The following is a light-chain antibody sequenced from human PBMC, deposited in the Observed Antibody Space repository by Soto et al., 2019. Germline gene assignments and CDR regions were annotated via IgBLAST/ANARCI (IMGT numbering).Light chain of an antibody. Sequence: DIVMTLSPDSLAVSLGGMATFNCKSSRSVLLSSNSKNYIAWYRQQPGQPPELLISWASTREAGVPARSSSSESGTDFTLAISSLQAVDVAVYYCHPYYSSPPSFGGSTELDIK. V-gene: IGKV4-1*01. CDR2: WAS. J-gene: IGKJ2*01. CDR1: RSVLLSSNSKNY. CDR3: HPYYSSPPS.